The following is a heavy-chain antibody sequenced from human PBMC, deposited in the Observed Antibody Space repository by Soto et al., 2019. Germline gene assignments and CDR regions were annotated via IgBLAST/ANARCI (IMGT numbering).Heavy chain of an antibody. Sequence: KTSETLSLTCTVSGGSISSGGYYWSWIRQHPGKGLEWIGYIYYSGSTYYNPSLKSRVTISVDTSKNQFSLKLSSVTAADTAVYYCARDPPYYYDSSGYYYPDAFDIWGQGTMVT. V-gene: IGHV4-31*03. D-gene: IGHD3-22*01. CDR3: ARDPPYYYDSSGYYYPDAFDI. J-gene: IGHJ3*02. CDR1: GGSISSGGYY. CDR2: IYYSGST.